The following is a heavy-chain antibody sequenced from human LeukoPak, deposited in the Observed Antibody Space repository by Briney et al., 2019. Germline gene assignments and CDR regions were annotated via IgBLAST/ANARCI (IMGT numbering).Heavy chain of an antibody. Sequence: GGSLRLSCEASRFTFSDYNINWVRQAPGKGLEWVSSISGSGTYIYYADSVKGRFTISRDNAKNSLYLQMNSLRAEDTAVYYCARNWRSIVATPGACDIWGQGTMVIVSS. CDR1: RFTFSDYN. CDR3: ARNWRSIVATPGACDI. CDR2: ISGSGTYI. V-gene: IGHV3-21*01. J-gene: IGHJ3*02. D-gene: IGHD5-12*01.